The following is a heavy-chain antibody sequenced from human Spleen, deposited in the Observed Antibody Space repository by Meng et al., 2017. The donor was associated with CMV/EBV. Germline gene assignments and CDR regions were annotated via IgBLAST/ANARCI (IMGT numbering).Heavy chain of an antibody. CDR1: GFTVTSNY. CDR3: AKDMGLGRFGP. D-gene: IGHD3-10*01. Sequence: GESLKISCAVSGFTVTSNYMTWVRQAPGKGLEWVAFIRDDGSYQYSADSVRGRISISRDKSKNTVYLHMNRLRLEDTAVYCCAKDMGLGRFGPWGQGTLVTVSS. CDR2: IRDDGSYQ. J-gene: IGHJ5*02. V-gene: IGHV3-30*02.